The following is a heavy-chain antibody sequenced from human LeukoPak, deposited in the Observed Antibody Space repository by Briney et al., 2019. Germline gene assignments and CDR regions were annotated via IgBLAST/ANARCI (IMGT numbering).Heavy chain of an antibody. J-gene: IGHJ4*02. D-gene: IGHD3-3*01. CDR3: AKAPNYDFWSGYLDY. Sequence: ETGGSLRLSCAVSGFTYSSYAMSWVRQAPGKGLEWVSTISNSGSSTYYADSVKGRFTISRDNSKNTLYLQMNSLRDEDTAVYYCAKAPNYDFWSGYLDYWGQGTLVTVSS. V-gene: IGHV3-23*01. CDR1: GFTYSSYA. CDR2: ISNSGSST.